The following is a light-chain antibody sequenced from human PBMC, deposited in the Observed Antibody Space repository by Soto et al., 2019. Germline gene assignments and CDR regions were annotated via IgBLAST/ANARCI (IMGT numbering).Light chain of an antibody. CDR2: GAS. J-gene: IGKJ2*01. Sequence: ERVMTQSPATLSVSPGERATLSCRASQSVSSNLAWYQQKPGQAPRLLIYGASTRATGIPARFSGSGSETEFTLTISSLQSEDFAVYYCQQYNNWPHTFGQGTKLEIK. CDR3: QQYNNWPHT. V-gene: IGKV3-15*01. CDR1: QSVSSN.